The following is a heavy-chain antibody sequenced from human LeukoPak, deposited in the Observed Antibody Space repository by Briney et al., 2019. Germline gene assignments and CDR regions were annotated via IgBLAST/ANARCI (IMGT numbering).Heavy chain of an antibody. CDR1: GFTFSSYA. Sequence: GGSLRLSCAASGFTFSSYAMSWVRQAPGKGPEWVSAISGSGGSTYYADSVKGRFTISRDNSKNTLYLQMNSLRAEDTAVYYCAKDLPPWLYGEYYFDYWGQGTLVTVSS. D-gene: IGHD3-16*02. J-gene: IGHJ4*02. CDR2: ISGSGGST. CDR3: AKDLPPWLYGEYYFDY. V-gene: IGHV3-23*01.